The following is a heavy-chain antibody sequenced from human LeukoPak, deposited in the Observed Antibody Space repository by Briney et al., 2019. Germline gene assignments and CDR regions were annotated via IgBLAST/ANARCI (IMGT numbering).Heavy chain of an antibody. V-gene: IGHV3-30*03. J-gene: IGHJ4*02. CDR2: ISYDGSNK. Sequence: GGSLRLSCAASGFTFSSYGMHWVRQAPGKGLEWVAVISYDGSNKYYADSVKGRFTISRDNSKNTLYLQMNSLRAEDTAVYYCARDQLERRMGFDYWGQGTLATVSS. D-gene: IGHD1-1*01. CDR1: GFTFSSYG. CDR3: ARDQLERRMGFDY.